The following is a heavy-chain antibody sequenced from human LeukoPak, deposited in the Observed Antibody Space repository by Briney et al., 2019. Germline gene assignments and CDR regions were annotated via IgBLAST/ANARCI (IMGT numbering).Heavy chain of an antibody. CDR2: MNPKNGNT. CDR1: GYTFTNYD. Sequence: ASVKVSCKTSGYTFTNYDINWVRQATGQGLEWMGWMNPKNGNTGPAQRFQGRVTMTRDTSISTAYMELSSLRSEDTAVYYCARVWGAIDYWGQGTLVTVSS. CDR3: ARVWGAIDY. D-gene: IGHD1-26*01. V-gene: IGHV1-8*01. J-gene: IGHJ4*02.